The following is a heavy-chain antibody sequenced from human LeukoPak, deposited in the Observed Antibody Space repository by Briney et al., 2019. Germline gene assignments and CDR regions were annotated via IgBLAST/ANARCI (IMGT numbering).Heavy chain of an antibody. CDR2: IYPGQPDT. D-gene: IGHD3-10*01. CDR3: ARFEGSMVRGVIIPRLFDY. CDR1: GYIITSYW. V-gene: IGHV5-51*01. Sequence: GESLNICCKGAGYIITSYWICGLRQTPGKGLEWMGIIYPGQPDTRYRQSFQGQVAISAHKYIRIDYLQWSSVKDSDIAMYYCARFEGSMVRGVIIPRLFDYWGQGTLVSVFS. J-gene: IGHJ4*02.